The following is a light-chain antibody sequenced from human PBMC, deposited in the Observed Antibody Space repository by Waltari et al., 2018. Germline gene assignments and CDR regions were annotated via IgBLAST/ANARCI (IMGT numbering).Light chain of an antibody. J-gene: IGLJ3*02. V-gene: IGLV4-69*01. CDR3: QTGGHGTWV. CDR1: SGHSSNV. Sequence: QLVLTQSPSASASLGASIKLTCTLSSGHSSNVIAWLQQQPEKGPRYLVKVYSDGSHSRGNEIPYRFSGSSSGAELYLTSSRLQSEDEADYYSQTGGHGTWVFGGGTRLTVL. CDR2: VYSDGSH.